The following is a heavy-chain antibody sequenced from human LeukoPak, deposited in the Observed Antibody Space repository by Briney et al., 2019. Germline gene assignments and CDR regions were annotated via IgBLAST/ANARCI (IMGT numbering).Heavy chain of an antibody. CDR3: ARGRDYYYYMDV. J-gene: IGHJ6*03. V-gene: IGHV4-4*07. CDR1: GGSINSFY. CDR2: IYTGGST. Sequence: SETLSLTCTVSGGSINSFYWSWIRQPAGKGLEWIGRIYTGGSTDYNPSLKSRVTISVDKSKSQFSLKLNSVTAADTAVYYCARGRDYYYYMDVWGKGTTVTVSS.